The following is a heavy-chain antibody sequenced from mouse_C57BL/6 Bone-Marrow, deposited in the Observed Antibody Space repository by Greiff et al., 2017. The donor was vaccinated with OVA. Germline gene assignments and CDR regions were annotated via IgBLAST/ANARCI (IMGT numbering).Heavy chain of an antibody. D-gene: IGHD2-2*01. CDR2: IYPRSGNT. Sequence: QVQLQQSGAELARPGASVKLSCKASGYTFTSYGISWVKQRTGQGLEWIGEIYPRSGNTYYNEKFKGKATLTVDKSSSTAYMQLSSLTSEDSAVYYCAMGLPPYFDVWGTGTTVTVSS. CDR1: GYTFTSYG. V-gene: IGHV1-81*01. CDR3: AMGLPPYFDV. J-gene: IGHJ1*03.